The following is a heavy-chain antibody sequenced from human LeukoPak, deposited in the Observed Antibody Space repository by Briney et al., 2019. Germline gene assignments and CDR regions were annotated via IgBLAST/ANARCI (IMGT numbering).Heavy chain of an antibody. Sequence: SETLSLTCAVYGGSFSGYYWSWIRQPPGKGLEWIGEINHSGSTNYNPSLKSRVTISVDTSKSQFSLKLSSVTAADTAVYYCARWRAAELDYWGQGTLVTVSS. CDR3: ARWRAAELDY. D-gene: IGHD6-13*01. CDR1: GGSFSGYY. V-gene: IGHV4-34*01. CDR2: INHSGST. J-gene: IGHJ4*02.